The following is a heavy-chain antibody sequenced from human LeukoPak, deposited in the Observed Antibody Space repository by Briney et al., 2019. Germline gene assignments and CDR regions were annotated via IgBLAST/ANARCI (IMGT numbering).Heavy chain of an antibody. D-gene: IGHD6-19*01. CDR1: GFTFSSYG. CDR3: ARDSSGWYHWFDP. Sequence: GGSLRLSCAASGFTFSSYGMHWVRQAPGKGLEWVSFIRYDGSNKYYADSVKGRFTISRDNSKNTLYLQMNRLRAEDTAVYYCARDSSGWYHWFDPWGQGTLVIVSS. J-gene: IGHJ5*02. V-gene: IGHV3-30*02. CDR2: IRYDGSNK.